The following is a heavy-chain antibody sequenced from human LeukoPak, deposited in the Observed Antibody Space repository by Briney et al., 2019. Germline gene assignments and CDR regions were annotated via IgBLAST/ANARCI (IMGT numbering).Heavy chain of an antibody. CDR2: IYYSGST. D-gene: IGHD6-13*01. CDR3: ARDGDGYSSPLDY. J-gene: IGHJ4*02. Sequence: PSETLSLTCTVSGGSISSYYWSWIRQPPGKGLEWIGYIYYSGSTNYNPSLKSRVTISVDTSKNQFSLKLSSVTAADTAVYYCARDGDGYSSPLDYWGQGTLVTVSS. CDR1: GGSISSYY. V-gene: IGHV4-59*01.